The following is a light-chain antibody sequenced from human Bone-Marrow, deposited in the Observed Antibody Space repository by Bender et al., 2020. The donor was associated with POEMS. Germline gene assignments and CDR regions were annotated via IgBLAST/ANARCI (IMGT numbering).Light chain of an antibody. CDR2: EGS. V-gene: IGLV2-23*01. J-gene: IGLJ1*01. Sequence: QSALTQPASVSGFPGQSITISCSGSDSDVGRYNFVSWYQQHPGKVPKVIIYEGSKRPSGVSNRFSGSKSDNTASLTISGLQAEDEADYYCCSYAGSSTYVFGTGTKVTVL. CDR1: DSDVGRYNF. CDR3: CSYAGSSTYV.